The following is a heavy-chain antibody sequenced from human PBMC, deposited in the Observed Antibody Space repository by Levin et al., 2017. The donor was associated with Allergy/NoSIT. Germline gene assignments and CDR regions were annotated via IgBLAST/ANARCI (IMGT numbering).Heavy chain of an antibody. Sequence: GGSLRLSCAASGFTFDDYAMHWVRQAPGKGLEWVAGLSWNSATVAYADFVKDRFTISRDNAGNSLSLQMNTLRAEDTAVYHCTKDTGGHSFGFYGMDVWGQGTTVTVSS. CDR3: TKDTGGHSFGFYGMDV. D-gene: IGHD5-18*01. CDR1: GFTFDDYA. V-gene: IGHV3-9*01. J-gene: IGHJ6*02. CDR2: LSWNSATV.